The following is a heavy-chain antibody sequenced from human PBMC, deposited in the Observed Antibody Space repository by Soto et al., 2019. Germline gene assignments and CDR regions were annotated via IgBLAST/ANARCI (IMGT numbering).Heavy chain of an antibody. Sequence: ASVKVSFKTSGFSFTSNHIHWLRQAPGQGLEWMGVINPSLGRANYAQKFQDRVAMTWDTSTTTVYMELSGLRSDDTAVYYCARAPYSSTSFFFDYWGQGALVTV. CDR2: INPSLGRA. CDR3: ARAPYSSTSFFFDY. CDR1: GFSFTSNH. V-gene: IGHV1-46*01. J-gene: IGHJ4*02. D-gene: IGHD6-6*01.